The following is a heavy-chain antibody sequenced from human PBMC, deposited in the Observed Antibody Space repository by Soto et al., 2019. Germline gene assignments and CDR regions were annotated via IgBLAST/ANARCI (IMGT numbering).Heavy chain of an antibody. D-gene: IGHD3-10*01. CDR3: AKDMHGSGSYSVFDY. V-gene: IGHV3-9*01. CDR1: GFTFDDYA. J-gene: IGHJ4*02. Sequence: GGSLRLSCAASGFTFDDYAMHWVRQAPGKDLEWVSGISWNSGSIGYADSVKGRFTISRDDAKNSLYLQMNSLRAEDTALYYCAKDMHGSGSYSVFDYWGQGTLVTVSS. CDR2: ISWNSGSI.